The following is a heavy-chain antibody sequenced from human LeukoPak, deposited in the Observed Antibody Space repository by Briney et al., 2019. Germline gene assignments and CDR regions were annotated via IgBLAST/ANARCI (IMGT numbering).Heavy chain of an antibody. CDR2: ISVSGNT. J-gene: IGHJ4*02. Sequence: GGSLRLSCAASGFTLSSYAMSWVRQGPGKGLEWVSAISVSGNTYHADSVKGRFTISRDSYKNTLYLQMNSLRAEDAAVYYCAKKVNYDSSGYYAYWGQGTLVTVSS. V-gene: IGHV3-23*01. CDR3: AKKVNYDSSGYYAY. CDR1: GFTLSSYA. D-gene: IGHD3-22*01.